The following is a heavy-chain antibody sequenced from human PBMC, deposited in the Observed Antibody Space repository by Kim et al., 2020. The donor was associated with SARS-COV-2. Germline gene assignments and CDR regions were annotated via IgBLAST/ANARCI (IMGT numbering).Heavy chain of an antibody. D-gene: IGHD2-2*01. J-gene: IGHJ4*02. CDR3: SSLGFYCSSTSCYWWDY. Sequence: PVNGRFTISRDDSKNTLYLQMNSLKPEDTAVYYCSSLGFYCSSTSCYWWDYWGQGTLVTVSS. V-gene: IGHV3-15*01.